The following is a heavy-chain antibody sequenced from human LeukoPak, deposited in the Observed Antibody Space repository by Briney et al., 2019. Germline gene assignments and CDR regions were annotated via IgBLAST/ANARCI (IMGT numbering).Heavy chain of an antibody. Sequence: PGGSLRLSCAASGFTFSSYWMSWVRQAPGKGLEWVANIKQDGSEKYYVDSVKGRFTISRDNAKNSLYLQMNSLRAEDTAVYYCARKGYYGSSGYYDYWGQGTLATVSS. CDR2: IKQDGSEK. CDR3: ARKGYYGSSGYYDY. D-gene: IGHD3-22*01. J-gene: IGHJ4*02. V-gene: IGHV3-7*01. CDR1: GFTFSSYW.